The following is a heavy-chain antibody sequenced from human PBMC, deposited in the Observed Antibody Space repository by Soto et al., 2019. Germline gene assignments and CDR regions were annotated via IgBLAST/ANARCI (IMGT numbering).Heavy chain of an antibody. CDR1: GFTFDDYA. D-gene: IGHD1-26*01. Sequence: PGGSLRLSCAASGFTFDDYAMHWVRQAPGKGLEWVSGISWNSGSIGYADSVKGRFTISRDNAKNSLYLQMNSLRAEDTALYYCAKDILYSGSYFDYWGQGTLVTVSS. CDR3: AKDILYSGSYFDY. J-gene: IGHJ4*02. V-gene: IGHV3-9*01. CDR2: ISWNSGSI.